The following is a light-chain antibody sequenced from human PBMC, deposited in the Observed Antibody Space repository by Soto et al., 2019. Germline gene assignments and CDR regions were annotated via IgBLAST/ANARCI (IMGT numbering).Light chain of an antibody. CDR1: QSVSSSY. CDR2: GAS. J-gene: IGKJ4*01. V-gene: IGKV3-15*01. CDR3: QQYNNWPQLT. Sequence: EIVLTQSPGTLSLSPGERATLSCRASQSVSSSYLAWYQQKPGQAPRLPIYGASTRATGIPARFSGSGSGTEFTLTISSLQSEDFAVYYCQQYNNWPQLTFGGGTKVDIK.